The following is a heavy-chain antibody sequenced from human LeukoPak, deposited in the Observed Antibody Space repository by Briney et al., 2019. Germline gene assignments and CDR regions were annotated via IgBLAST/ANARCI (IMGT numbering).Heavy chain of an antibody. CDR2: INPNSGGT. Sequence: GASVKVSCKASGYTFTWYYMHWVRQAPGQGLEWMGWINPNSGGTNYAQKFQGRVTMTRYTSISTAYMELSRLRSDDTAVYYCARDRSGQLVLWGQGTLVTVSS. J-gene: IGHJ4*02. V-gene: IGHV1-2*02. D-gene: IGHD6-13*01. CDR1: GYTFTWYY. CDR3: ARDRSGQLVL.